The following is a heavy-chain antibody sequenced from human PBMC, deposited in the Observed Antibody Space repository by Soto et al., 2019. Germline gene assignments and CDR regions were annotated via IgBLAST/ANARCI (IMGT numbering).Heavy chain of an antibody. CDR1: GGSISSADYY. CDR2: IYYSGST. J-gene: IGHJ4*02. D-gene: IGHD3-22*01. CDR3: ARGSYYYDCSGYSHY. V-gene: IGHV4-30-4*01. Sequence: QVQLQESGPGLVKPSQTLSLTCTVSGGSISSADYYWSWIRQPPGKGLEWIGYIYYSGSTYYNPSLMSRVAMTVDTSKNPCSLRLSSVTAADTAVYYCARGSYYYDCSGYSHYWGQGTLVTVSS.